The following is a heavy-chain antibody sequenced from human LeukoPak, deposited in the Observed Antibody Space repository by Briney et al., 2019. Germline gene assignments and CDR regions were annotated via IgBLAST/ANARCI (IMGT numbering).Heavy chain of an antibody. D-gene: IGHD5-18*01. Sequence: SETLSLTCAVYGGSFSGYYWSWIRQPPGKGLEWIGEINHSGSTNYNPSLKSRVTISVDTSKNQFSLKLSSVTAADTAVYYCAGVWVGAMGPPGYFDYWGQGTLVTVSS. CDR2: INHSGST. V-gene: IGHV4-34*01. J-gene: IGHJ4*02. CDR1: GGSFSGYY. CDR3: AGVWVGAMGPPGYFDY.